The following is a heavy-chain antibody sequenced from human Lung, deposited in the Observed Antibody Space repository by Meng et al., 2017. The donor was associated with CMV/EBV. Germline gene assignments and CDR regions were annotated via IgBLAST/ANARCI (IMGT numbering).Heavy chain of an antibody. Sequence: ESXKIPXAASGFTVSSNYMSWVRQAPGKGLEWVSVIYSGGSTYYADSVKGRFTISSDNSKNTLYLQMNSLRAEDTAVYYCARDQGRGYSYGQAYYYGMAVWGQGTXVTVSS. D-gene: IGHD5-18*01. V-gene: IGHV3-66*02. CDR3: ARDQGRGYSYGQAYYYGMAV. CDR2: IYSGGST. CDR1: GFTVSSNY. J-gene: IGHJ6*02.